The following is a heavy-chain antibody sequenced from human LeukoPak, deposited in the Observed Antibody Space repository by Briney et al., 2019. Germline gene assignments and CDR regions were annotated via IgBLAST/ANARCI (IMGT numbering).Heavy chain of an antibody. CDR1: GFXFRSYA. CDR2: ISSDGSTP. Sequence: PGGSLRLSCAAFGFXFRSYAIHWVRQAPGRGLEFVSAISSDGSTPYYADSVKGRFTISRDNSKNTLYLQMGSLRAEDMAVYYCARVFGGHTNGLDYWGQGTLVTVSS. V-gene: IGHV3-64*02. J-gene: IGHJ4*02. D-gene: IGHD2-8*01. CDR3: ARVFGGHTNGLDY.